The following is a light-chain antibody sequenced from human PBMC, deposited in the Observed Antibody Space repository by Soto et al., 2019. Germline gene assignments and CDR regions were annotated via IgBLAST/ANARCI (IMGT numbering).Light chain of an antibody. CDR1: SSDVGGYNY. Sequence: QSVLTQPPSVSGSPGQSITISCTGTSSDVGGYNYVSWYQQHPGKAPQLMIYEVSNRPSGVSNRCSSSKSGNTASLTISGLQDEDEADCYSSSYRSSSTVFGTGTKVTVL. CDR3: SSYRSSSTV. V-gene: IGLV2-14*01. CDR2: EVS. J-gene: IGLJ1*01.